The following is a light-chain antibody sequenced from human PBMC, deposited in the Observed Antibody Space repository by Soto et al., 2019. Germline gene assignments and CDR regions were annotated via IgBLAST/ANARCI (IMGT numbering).Light chain of an antibody. V-gene: IGKV1-33*01. CDR2: EAS. Sequence: DIQMTQSPSSLSASVGDRVTITCRASQDIRSALGWYQKKPXKAPKLXXYEASNLETGFPSRFSGSGSGTDFTFTISSLQPEDIAKYYCQQYDNLPQLTLGGGTKVDIK. J-gene: IGKJ4*01. CDR1: QDIRSA. CDR3: QQYDNLPQLT.